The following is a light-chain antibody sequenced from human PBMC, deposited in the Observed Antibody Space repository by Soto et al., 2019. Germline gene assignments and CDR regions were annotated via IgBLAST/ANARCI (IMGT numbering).Light chain of an antibody. CDR2: EDD. V-gene: IGLV6-57*04. CDR1: SGTIVSNF. CDR3: QSYDSSNVV. Sequence: LTQPHSVSESPGKTVTISCTRSSGTIVSNFVQWFQQRPDSVPTAVIFEDDQRPSGVPDRFSGSIDSSSNSASLTISGLKTEDEADYYCQSYDSSNVVFGGGTKLTVL. J-gene: IGLJ2*01.